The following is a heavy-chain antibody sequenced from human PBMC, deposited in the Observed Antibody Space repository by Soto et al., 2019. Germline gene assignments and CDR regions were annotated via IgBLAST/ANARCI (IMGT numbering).Heavy chain of an antibody. CDR3: ARIVVVPAYGIDV. V-gene: IGHV3-53*02. D-gene: IGHD2-15*01. CDR1: GFTVSSNY. J-gene: IGHJ6*02. CDR2: IYSGGST. Sequence: EVQLVETGGGLIQPVGSLRLSCAASGFTVSSNYMSWVRHAPGKGLEWVSVIYSGGSTYYADAVKGRFTISRDNDKNTLYLQMNSLRAEDTAVYYCARIVVVPAYGIDVWGQGTTVTVSS.